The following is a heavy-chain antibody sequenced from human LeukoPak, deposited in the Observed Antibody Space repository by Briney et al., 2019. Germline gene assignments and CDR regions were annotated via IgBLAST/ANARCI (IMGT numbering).Heavy chain of an antibody. CDR3: AREQYYYDSSGYYPFDY. CDR1: GGTFSSYA. D-gene: IGHD3-22*01. J-gene: IGHJ4*02. Sequence: PVKVSCKASGGTFSSYAISWVRQAPGQGLEWMGGIIPIFGTANYAQKFQGRVTITADESTSTAYMELSSLRSEDTAVYYCAREQYYYDSSGYYPFDYWGQGTLVTVSS. V-gene: IGHV1-69*13. CDR2: IIPIFGTA.